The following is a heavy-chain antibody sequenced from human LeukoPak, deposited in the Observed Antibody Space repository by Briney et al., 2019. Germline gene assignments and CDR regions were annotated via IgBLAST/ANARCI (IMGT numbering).Heavy chain of an antibody. J-gene: IGHJ4*02. V-gene: IGHV3-53*01. D-gene: IGHD2-15*01. Sequence: PGGSLRLSCTVSGFTVSSNPWSWIRQAPGKGLEWVSFIYSGGDTHYSDSVKGRFTISRDNPKNTLYLQMNSLRAEDTAIYYCSRRAGEYSHPYDYWGQGTLVTVSS. CDR2: IYSGGDT. CDR1: GFTVSSNP. CDR3: SRRAGEYSHPYDY.